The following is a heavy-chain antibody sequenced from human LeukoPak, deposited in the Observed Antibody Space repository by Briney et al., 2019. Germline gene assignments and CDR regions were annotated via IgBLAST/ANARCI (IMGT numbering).Heavy chain of an antibody. D-gene: IGHD6-6*01. CDR2: IYYSGHD. CDR3: ARREGARPMDY. Sequence: SETPSLTCTVSGGSISSSSYFWGWIHQPPGKGLEWIGSIYYSGHDHYKLSVKSRVTISVDTSKNQFSLKLSSVTAADTAVYYCARREGARPMDYWGQGILLTVSS. V-gene: IGHV4-39*01. J-gene: IGHJ4*02. CDR1: GGSISSSSYF.